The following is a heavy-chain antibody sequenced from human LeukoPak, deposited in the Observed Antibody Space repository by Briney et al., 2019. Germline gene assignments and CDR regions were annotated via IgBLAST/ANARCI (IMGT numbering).Heavy chain of an antibody. CDR3: ARGDYSAFRGVIITPFDY. D-gene: IGHD3-10*01. Sequence: GWPQRLSGAASGLAFRIYGMHGVRKAPGKGLDGVAVLSHDCSNKHHARSEKGQLPIPKDNSKHMLSLQQQTRRPQTTACYYCARGDYSAFRGVIITPFDYWGKETMVTVSS. CDR2: LSHDCSNK. J-gene: IGHJ4*02. CDR1: GLAFRIYG. V-gene: IGHV3-30-3*01.